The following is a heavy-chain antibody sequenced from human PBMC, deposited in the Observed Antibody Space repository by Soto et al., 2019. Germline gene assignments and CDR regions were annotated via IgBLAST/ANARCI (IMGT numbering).Heavy chain of an antibody. Sequence: SETLSLTCTVSGGSISSYYWSWIRQPPGKGLEWIGYIYYSGSTNYNPSLKSRVTISVDTSKNQFSLKLSSVTAADTAVYYCARDIAVAGRDCWGQGTLVTVS. CDR2: IYYSGST. CDR1: GGSISSYY. CDR3: ARDIAVAGRDC. V-gene: IGHV4-59*01. D-gene: IGHD6-19*01. J-gene: IGHJ4*02.